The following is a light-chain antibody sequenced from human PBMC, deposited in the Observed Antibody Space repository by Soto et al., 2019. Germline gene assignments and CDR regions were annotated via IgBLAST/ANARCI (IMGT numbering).Light chain of an antibody. J-gene: IGKJ3*01. CDR1: QSVSSSY. V-gene: IGKV3-20*01. CDR2: GAS. CDR3: QQSGSSRFT. Sequence: EIVLTQSPGTLSLSPGERATLSFSASQSVSSSYLAWYQQKPGQAPRLLIYGASSRATGIPDRFSGSGSGRDFTLTISRLEPEDFAVYYCQQSGSSRFTFGPGTKVDIK.